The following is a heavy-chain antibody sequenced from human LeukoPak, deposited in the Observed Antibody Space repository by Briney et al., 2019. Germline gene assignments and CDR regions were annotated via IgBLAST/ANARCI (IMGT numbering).Heavy chain of an antibody. Sequence: RPSETLSLTCTVSGYSISSGYYWGWIRQPPGKGLGWIGSIYYSGSTYYNPSLKSRVTISVDTSKNQFSLKLSSVTAADTAVYYCARGRGYYGSGTSGNWFDPWGQGTLVTVSS. CDR2: IYYSGST. D-gene: IGHD3-10*01. V-gene: IGHV4-38-2*02. J-gene: IGHJ5*02. CDR1: GYSISSGYY. CDR3: ARGRGYYGSGTSGNWFDP.